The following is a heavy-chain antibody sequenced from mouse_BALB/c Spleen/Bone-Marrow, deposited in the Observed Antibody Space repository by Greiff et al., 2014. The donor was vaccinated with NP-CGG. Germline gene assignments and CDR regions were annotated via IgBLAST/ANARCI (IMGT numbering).Heavy chain of an antibody. CDR2: IDPEIGNT. D-gene: IGHD4-1*01. J-gene: IGHJ2*01. CDR3: ARLFGTRDFDY. Sequence: VQLQQSGAELVRPGALVKLSCKASGFNIKDYFMDWVKQRPEQGLEWIGWIDPEIGNTLYDPKFQGKASITADTSSNTAYLQLSSLTSEDTAVYYCARLFGTRDFDYWGQGTTLTVSS. V-gene: IGHV14-1*02. CDR1: GFNIKDYF.